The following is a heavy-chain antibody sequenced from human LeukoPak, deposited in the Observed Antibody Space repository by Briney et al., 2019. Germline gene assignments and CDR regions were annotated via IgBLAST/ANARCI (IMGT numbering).Heavy chain of an antibody. CDR2: LRYDGSNK. V-gene: IGHV3-30*02. CDR1: GFTFSSYG. J-gene: IGHJ4*02. CDR3: AKDPLGATPYYFDY. Sequence: GGSLRLSCAASGFTFSSYGMHWVRQAPGKGLEWVAFLRYDGSNKYYADSVKGRFTISRDNSKNTLYLQMNSLRAEDTAVYYCAKDPLGATPYYFDYWGQGTLVTVSS. D-gene: IGHD1-26*01.